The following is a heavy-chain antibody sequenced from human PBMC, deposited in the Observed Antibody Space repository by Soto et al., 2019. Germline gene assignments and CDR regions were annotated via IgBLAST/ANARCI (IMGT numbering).Heavy chain of an antibody. CDR1: GLTFSSYS. J-gene: IGHJ4*02. V-gene: IGHV3-48*04. CDR2: IFVSSTTI. Sequence: GGSLGLSCVASGLTFSSYSMVWVRQAPGKGLEWVSYIFVSSTTIYYADSVKGRFTVSRDNAKNSLFLLMNSLRAEDTAVYYCARDKDWAFDYWGQGTLVTVSS. CDR3: ARDKDWAFDY. D-gene: IGHD3-9*01.